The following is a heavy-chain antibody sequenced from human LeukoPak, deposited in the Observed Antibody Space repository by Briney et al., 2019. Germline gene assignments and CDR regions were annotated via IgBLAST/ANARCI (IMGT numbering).Heavy chain of an antibody. J-gene: IGHJ3*02. V-gene: IGHV3-11*04. Sequence: GGSLRLSCAASGFTFSDYYMSWIRQAPGKGLEWVSYISSSGSTIYYADSVKGRFTISRDNAKNSLYLQMNSLRAEDTAVYYCARDSRITIFGVGPPDAFDIWGQGTMVTVSS. CDR2: ISSSGSTI. CDR1: GFTFSDYY. CDR3: ARDSRITIFGVGPPDAFDI. D-gene: IGHD3-3*01.